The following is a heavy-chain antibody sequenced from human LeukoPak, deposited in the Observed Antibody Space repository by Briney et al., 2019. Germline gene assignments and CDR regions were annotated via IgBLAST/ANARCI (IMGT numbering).Heavy chain of an antibody. CDR3: ATTKRYCSGGSCYGQINFDY. CDR2: IYYSGST. V-gene: IGHV4-59*01. D-gene: IGHD2-15*01. CDR1: GGSISTYF. Sequence: SETLSLTCTVSGGSISTYFWNWIRQPPGKGLEWIGGIYYSGSTTYNPSLQSRVTISIDTSKNQFSLKLSSMTAADTAVYYCATTKRYCSGGSCYGQINFDYWGQGTLVTVSS. J-gene: IGHJ4*02.